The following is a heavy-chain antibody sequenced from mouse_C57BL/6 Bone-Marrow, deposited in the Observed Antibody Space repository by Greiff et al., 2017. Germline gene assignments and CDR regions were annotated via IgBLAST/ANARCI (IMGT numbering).Heavy chain of an antibody. D-gene: IGHD3-2*02. CDR3: VSRGSSDYTWFAS. CDR2: IRSKSNNYAT. V-gene: IGHV10-1*01. J-gene: IGHJ3*01. Sequence: DVKLVESGGGLVQPKGSLKLSCAASGFSFNTYAMNWVRQAPGQGLEWVARIRSKSNNYATYYADSVKDRFTISRDDSESMLYLQMNNLKTEDTAMYYCVSRGSSDYTWFASWGQGTLVTVSA. CDR1: GFSFNTYA.